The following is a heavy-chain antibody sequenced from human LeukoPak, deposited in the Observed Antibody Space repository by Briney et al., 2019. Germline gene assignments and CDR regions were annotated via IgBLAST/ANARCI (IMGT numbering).Heavy chain of an antibody. V-gene: IGHV4-30-2*01. D-gene: IGHD5-18*01. CDR3: AREIVGRQGGRLWLPGYFDY. Sequence: SQTLSLTCAVSGGSISSGGYSWSWIRQPPGKGLEWIGYIDHSGSTYYNPSLKSRVTISVDRSKNQFSLKLSSVTAADTAVYYCAREIVGRQGGRLWLPGYFDYWGQGTLVTVSS. CDR2: IDHSGST. J-gene: IGHJ4*02. CDR1: GGSISSGGYS.